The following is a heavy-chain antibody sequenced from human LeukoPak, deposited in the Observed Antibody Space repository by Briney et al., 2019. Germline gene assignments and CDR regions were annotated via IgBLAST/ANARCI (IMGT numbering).Heavy chain of an antibody. CDR1: GFTFSSYS. D-gene: IGHD5-18*01. V-gene: IGHV3-21*01. CDR3: ASGGYSYGLLGY. Sequence: NPGGSLRLSCAASGFTFSSYSMNWVRQAPGKGLEWVSSISTGSSYIYYADSVKGRFTISRDNSKNTLYLQMNSLRAEDTAVYYCASGGYSYGLLGYWGQGTLVTVSS. CDR2: ISTGSSYI. J-gene: IGHJ4*02.